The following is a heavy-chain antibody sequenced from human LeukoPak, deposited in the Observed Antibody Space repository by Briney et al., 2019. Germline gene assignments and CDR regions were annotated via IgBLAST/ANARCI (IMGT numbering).Heavy chain of an antibody. Sequence: SETLSLTCTVSGGSISSSSYYWGWIRQPPGKGLEWIGYIYYSGSTNYNPSPKSRVTISVDTFKNQVSLKLSAVTAADTAVYYCARHSQQLGRSYYYYGMDVWGQGTTVTVSS. CDR3: ARHSQQLGRSYYYYGMDV. V-gene: IGHV4-61*05. CDR2: IYYSGST. J-gene: IGHJ6*02. CDR1: GGSISSSSYY. D-gene: IGHD6-13*01.